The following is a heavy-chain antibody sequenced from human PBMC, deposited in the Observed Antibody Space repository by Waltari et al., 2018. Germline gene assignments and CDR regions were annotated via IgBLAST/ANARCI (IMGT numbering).Heavy chain of an antibody. CDR1: GDRVPRNSAA. Sequence: QVQLQQSGPGLVKPSQTLSLTCSISGDRVPRNSAAWNWIRQSPSRGLEWLGRTYYRSKWYNDYAVSVKSRITINPDTSKNQFSLQLNSVTPEDTAVYYCARQLSGSYRGSIDYWGQGTLVTVSS. D-gene: IGHD1-26*01. J-gene: IGHJ4*02. CDR2: TYYRSKWYN. CDR3: ARQLSGSYRGSIDY. V-gene: IGHV6-1*01.